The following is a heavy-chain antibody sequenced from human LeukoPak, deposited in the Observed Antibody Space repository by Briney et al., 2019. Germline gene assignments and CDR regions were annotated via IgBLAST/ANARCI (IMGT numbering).Heavy chain of an antibody. V-gene: IGHV4-61*05. CDR3: ARLKPQYYYYGMDV. CDR1: GGSISSSSYY. Sequence: NPSETLSLTCTVSGGSISSSSYYWSWIRQPPGKGLEWIGYIYYSGSTNYNPSLKSRVTISVDTSKNQFSLKLSSVTAADTAVYYCARLKPQYYYYGMDVWGQGTTVTVSS. CDR2: IYYSGST. J-gene: IGHJ6*02.